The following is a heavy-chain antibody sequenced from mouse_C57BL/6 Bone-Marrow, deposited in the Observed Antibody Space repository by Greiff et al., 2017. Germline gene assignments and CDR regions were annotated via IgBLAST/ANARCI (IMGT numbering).Heavy chain of an antibody. D-gene: IGHD1-1*01. CDR3: ASLYYYGSSYDWYFDV. CDR1: GYTFTSYW. CDR2: IYPGSGST. J-gene: IGHJ1*03. V-gene: IGHV1-55*01. Sequence: QVQLQQPGAELVKPGASVTMSCKASGYTFTSYWITWVKQRPGQGLEWIGDIYPGSGSTNYNEKFKSKATLTVDTSSSTAYMQLSSLTSEDSAVYYCASLYYYGSSYDWYFDVWGTGTTVTVSA.